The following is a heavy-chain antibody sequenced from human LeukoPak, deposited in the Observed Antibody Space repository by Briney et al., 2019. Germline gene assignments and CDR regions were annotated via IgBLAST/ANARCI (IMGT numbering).Heavy chain of an antibody. V-gene: IGHV4-59*08. CDR3: ARLAKWGLLFHFDW. CDR1: GAPINSYY. J-gene: IGHJ4*02. CDR2: IFHTGNI. D-gene: IGHD2-21*02. Sequence: SETLSLTCAVSGAPINSYYWSWIRQAPGKGLEWIGYIFHTGNIDYNPSLRSRATMTLDTSRNHFSLSLRSLTAADTAVYYCARLAKWGLLFHFDWWGQGTLVTVSS.